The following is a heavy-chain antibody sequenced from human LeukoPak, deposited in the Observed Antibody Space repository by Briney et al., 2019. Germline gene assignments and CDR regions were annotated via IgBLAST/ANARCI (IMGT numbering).Heavy chain of an antibody. CDR1: GGSISSGNW. V-gene: IGHV4-4*02. CDR2: IYHSGST. CDR3: ARDQGGRYYYYMDV. Sequence: SGTLSLTCDVSGGSISSGNWWSWVRQPPGKGLEWIGEIYHSGSTNYNPSLKSRVTISVDTSKNQFSLKLSSVTAADTAVYYCARDQGGRYYYYMDVWGKGTTVTVSS. D-gene: IGHD3-16*01. J-gene: IGHJ6*03.